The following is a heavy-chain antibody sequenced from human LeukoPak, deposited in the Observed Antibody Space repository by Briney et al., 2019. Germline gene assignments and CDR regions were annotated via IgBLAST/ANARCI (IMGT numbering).Heavy chain of an antibody. Sequence: GGSLRHSCAASGFTVSSNYMSWVRQAPGKGLEWVSVIYSGGSTYYADSVKGRFTISRDNSKNTLYLQMNSLRAEDTAVYYCARGLMVRVVLFDYWGQGTLVTVSS. CDR1: GFTVSSNY. CDR2: IYSGGST. D-gene: IGHD3-10*01. V-gene: IGHV3-53*01. CDR3: ARGLMVRVVLFDY. J-gene: IGHJ4*02.